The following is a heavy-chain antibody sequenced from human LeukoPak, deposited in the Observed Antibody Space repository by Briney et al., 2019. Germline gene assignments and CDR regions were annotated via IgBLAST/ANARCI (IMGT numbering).Heavy chain of an antibody. J-gene: IGHJ6*03. Sequence: GGSLRLSCAASGFTFSSYSMNWVRQAPGKGLEWVSSISSSSSYIYYADSVKGRFTISRDNAKNSLYLQMNSLRAEDTAVYYCAKDHPTDTMVRGVIIGKSVPYYYYMDVWGKGTTVTISS. D-gene: IGHD3-10*01. CDR3: AKDHPTDTMVRGVIIGKSVPYYYYMDV. CDR1: GFTFSSYS. CDR2: ISSSSSYI. V-gene: IGHV3-21*01.